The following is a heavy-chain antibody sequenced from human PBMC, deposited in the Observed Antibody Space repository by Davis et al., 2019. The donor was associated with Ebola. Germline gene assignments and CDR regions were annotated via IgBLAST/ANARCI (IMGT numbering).Heavy chain of an antibody. Sequence: GGSLRLSCAASGFAFSHYPMHWVRQAPGKGLEWLAVISHDGTVQFYLDSVQGRFTIPRDNAKNSLYLQMDSLRAEDTAVYFCARIPRDYSFCGWGQGTLVTVSS. CDR2: ISHDGTVQ. CDR1: GFAFSHYP. V-gene: IGHV3-30*04. D-gene: IGHD4-11*01. CDR3: ARIPRDYSFCG. J-gene: IGHJ4*02.